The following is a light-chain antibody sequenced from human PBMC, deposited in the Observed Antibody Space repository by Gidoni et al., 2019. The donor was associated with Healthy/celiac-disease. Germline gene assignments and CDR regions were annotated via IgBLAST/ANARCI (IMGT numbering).Light chain of an antibody. Sequence: EIVLTQSPGTLSLSPGERATLSCRASQSCSSSYLAWYQQKPGQAPRLLIYGASSRATGIPDRVSGSGSGTDFTRTISRLEPEDFAVYYCQQYGSSPQGTFGPGTKVDIK. CDR3: QQYGSSPQGT. J-gene: IGKJ3*01. CDR2: GAS. CDR1: QSCSSSY. V-gene: IGKV3-20*01.